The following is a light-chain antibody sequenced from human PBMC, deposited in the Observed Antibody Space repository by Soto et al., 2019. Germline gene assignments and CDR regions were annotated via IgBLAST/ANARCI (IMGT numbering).Light chain of an antibody. Sequence: QSALTQPRSVSGSPGQSVTISCTGTSSDVGSYYFVSWCQQHPGKAPKIIIYDVTKRPSGVPDRFSGSKSGNTASLTISGLQAEDEADYYCCSYAGSYTHVFGTGTKVTVL. CDR3: CSYAGSYTHV. V-gene: IGLV2-11*01. CDR1: SSDVGSYYF. CDR2: DVT. J-gene: IGLJ1*01.